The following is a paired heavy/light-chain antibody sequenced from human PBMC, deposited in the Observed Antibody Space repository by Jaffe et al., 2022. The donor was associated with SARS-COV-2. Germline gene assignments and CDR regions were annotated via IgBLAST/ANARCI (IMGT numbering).Light chain of an antibody. CDR2: GAS. CDR1: QSVSNN. J-gene: IGKJ2*01. V-gene: IGKV3-15*01. Sequence: EIVMTQSPATLSVSPGERATLSCRASQSVSNNLAWYQQKAGQAPRLLIYGASTRATGIPARFRGSGSGTEFTLTISSLQSEDFAVYYCQQYNKWPPHTFGQGTKLEIK. CDR3: QQYNKWPPHT.
Heavy chain of an antibody. J-gene: IGHJ3*02. D-gene: IGHD3-22*01. V-gene: IGHV4-61*02. CDR2: FYTSGST. CDR3: AREIDNYDSSGYYYVGAPRGPFDI. CDR1: GGSISSGRYY. Sequence: QVQLQESGPGLVKPSQTLSLTCTVSGGSISSGRYYWSWIRQPAGKGLEWIGRFYTSGSTNYNPSLKSRVTISVDTSKNQFSLKLSSVTAADTAVYYCAREIDNYDSSGYYYVGAPRGPFDIWGQGTMVTVSS.